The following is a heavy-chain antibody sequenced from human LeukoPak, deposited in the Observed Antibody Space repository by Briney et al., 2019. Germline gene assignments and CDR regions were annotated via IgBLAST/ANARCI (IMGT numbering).Heavy chain of an antibody. CDR1: GFSFDDYA. D-gene: IGHD6-19*01. CDR3: AKGASGWYSAASR. V-gene: IGHV3-9*01. CDR2: ISWNSGNI. Sequence: PGRSLRLSCTASGFSFDDYAMHWVRQAPGKGLEWVSGISWNSGNIDYADFVKGRFTISRDNAKNSLYLQMNSLRAEDTALYYCAKGASGWYSAASRWGQGTLVTVSS. J-gene: IGHJ4*02.